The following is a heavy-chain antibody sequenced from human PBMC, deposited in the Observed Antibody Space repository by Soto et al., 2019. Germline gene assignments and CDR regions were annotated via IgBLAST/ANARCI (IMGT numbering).Heavy chain of an antibody. V-gene: IGHV1-18*01. CDR3: AREEYCGGDCYSNFDY. Sequence: ASVKVSCKASGYTFTSYGISWLRQAPGQGLEWMGWISAYNGNTNYAQKLQGRVTMTTDTSTSTAYMELRSLRSDDTAVYYCAREEYCGGDCYSNFDYWGQGTLVTVSS. CDR1: GYTFTSYG. CDR2: ISAYNGNT. J-gene: IGHJ4*02. D-gene: IGHD2-21*01.